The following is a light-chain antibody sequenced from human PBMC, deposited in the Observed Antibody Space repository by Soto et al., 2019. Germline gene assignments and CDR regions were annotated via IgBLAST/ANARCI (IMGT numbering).Light chain of an antibody. CDR3: QQYGSSPQT. CDR2: GAS. Sequence: EIVLTQSPGTLSLSPGERATLPCRASQSVSRLYLPGYQQKPGQAPRLLIYGASSRATGIPDRFSGSGSGTDFTLTISRLEPEEFAVYYCQQYGSSPQTFGQGTKVEIK. V-gene: IGKV3-20*01. CDR1: QSVSRLY. J-gene: IGKJ1*01.